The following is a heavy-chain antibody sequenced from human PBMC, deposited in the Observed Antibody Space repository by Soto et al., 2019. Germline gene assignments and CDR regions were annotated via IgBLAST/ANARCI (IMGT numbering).Heavy chain of an antibody. V-gene: IGHV3-33*01. CDR1: GFTFSSYG. J-gene: IGHJ3*02. D-gene: IGHD3-10*01. CDR3: ARDHYYYGSGSYSGTEAFDI. Sequence: PGGSLRLSCAASGFTFSSYGMHWVRQAPGKGLEWVAVIWYDGSNKYYAESVKGRFTISRDNSKNTLYLQMNSLRAEDTAVYYCARDHYYYGSGSYSGTEAFDIWGQGTMVTVSS. CDR2: IWYDGSNK.